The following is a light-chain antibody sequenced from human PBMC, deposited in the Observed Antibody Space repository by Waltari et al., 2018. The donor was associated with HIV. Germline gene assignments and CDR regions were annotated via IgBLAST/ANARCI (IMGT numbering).Light chain of an antibody. J-gene: IGKJ1*01. CDR1: QSVTYN. CDR3: HQYNNRWT. CDR2: DAY. V-gene: IGKV3-15*01. Sequence: EIVMTQSPATLSVSPGERVILSCRSSQSVTYNLAWYQQKTCQTPRLLSDDAYIRAPGISGRCSGSGAGTEFTLTISSMQSEDFAVYYCHQYNNRWTFGPGTKVEI.